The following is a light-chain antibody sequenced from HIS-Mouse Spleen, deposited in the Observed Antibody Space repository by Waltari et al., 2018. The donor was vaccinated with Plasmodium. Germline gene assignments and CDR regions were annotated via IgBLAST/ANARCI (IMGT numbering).Light chain of an antibody. Sequence: SYVLTQPPSVSVAPGQAARITYGGNNIGSKSVHWYQQKPGQAPVLGVYDDSDRPAGIPERFAGANAENTATLTISRVEAGDEADYYCQVWDSSSDHPVFGGGTKLTVL. CDR3: QVWDSSSDHPV. CDR1: NIGSKS. J-gene: IGLJ2*01. V-gene: IGLV3-21*02. CDR2: DDS.